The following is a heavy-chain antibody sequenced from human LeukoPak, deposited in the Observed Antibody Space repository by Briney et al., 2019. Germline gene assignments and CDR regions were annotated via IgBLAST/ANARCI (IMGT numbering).Heavy chain of an antibody. D-gene: IGHD3-10*01. CDR3: AREGGYYYGSGSTSDHYYYYYGMDV. V-gene: IGHV1-18*01. J-gene: IGHJ6*02. Sequence: ASVKVSCKASGYTFTSYGISWVRQGPGQGLEWMGWISAYNGNTNYAQKLQGRVTMTTDTSTSTAYMELRSLRSDDTAVYYCAREGGYYYGSGSTSDHYYYYYGMDVWGQGTTVTVSS. CDR2: ISAYNGNT. CDR1: GYTFTSYG.